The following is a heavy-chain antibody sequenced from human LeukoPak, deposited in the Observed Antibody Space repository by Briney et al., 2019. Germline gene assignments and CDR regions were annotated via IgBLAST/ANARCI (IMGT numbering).Heavy chain of an antibody. Sequence: ASVKVSCKAPGYTFTSYGISWVRQAPGQGLEWMGWISAYNGNTNYAQKLQGRVTMTTDTSTSTAYMELRSLRSDDTAVYYCARDHYGSGSWILEDYWGQGTLVTVSS. J-gene: IGHJ4*02. CDR1: GYTFTSYG. CDR2: ISAYNGNT. V-gene: IGHV1-18*01. D-gene: IGHD3-10*01. CDR3: ARDHYGSGSWILEDY.